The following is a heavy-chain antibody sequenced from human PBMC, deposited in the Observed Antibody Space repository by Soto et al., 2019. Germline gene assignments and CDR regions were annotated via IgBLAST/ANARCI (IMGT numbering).Heavy chain of an antibody. CDR3: VTYRGAFYFEY. Sequence: PGGSLRLSCAVSGFTFTNYGINWVRQAPGKGLEWVSSGSKSDYTYYSESVKGRFTISRDNARNSVSLQMNNLTAADTAVYYCVTYRGAFYFEYWGQGTLVTVSS. D-gene: IGHD4-4*01. J-gene: IGHJ4*02. CDR1: GFTFTNYG. V-gene: IGHV3-21*04. CDR2: GSKSDYT.